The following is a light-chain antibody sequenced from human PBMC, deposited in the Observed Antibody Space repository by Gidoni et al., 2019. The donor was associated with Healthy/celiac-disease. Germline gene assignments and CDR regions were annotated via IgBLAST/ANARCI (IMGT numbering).Light chain of an antibody. Sequence: DIQMTPSPSSLSASVGDRVTITCRASQSISSYLNWYQQKPGKAPKLLIYAASSLQRGVPSRISGSGSGTDFTLTISSLQPEDFATYYCQQSYSTLRTFGQGTKVEIK. J-gene: IGKJ1*01. CDR1: QSISSY. CDR2: AAS. V-gene: IGKV1-39*01. CDR3: QQSYSTLRT.